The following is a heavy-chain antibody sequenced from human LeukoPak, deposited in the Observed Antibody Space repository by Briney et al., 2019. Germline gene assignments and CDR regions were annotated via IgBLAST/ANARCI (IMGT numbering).Heavy chain of an antibody. CDR3: ARDWTEIIAAAGHDAFDI. Sequence: PGGSLRLSCAASGFTFSSYWMSWVRQAPGKGLEWVANIKQDGSEKYYVDSVKGRFTISRDNAKNSLYLQMNSLRAEDMAVYYCARDWTEIIAAAGHDAFDIWGQGTMVTVSS. J-gene: IGHJ3*02. CDR1: GFTFSSYW. D-gene: IGHD6-25*01. V-gene: IGHV3-7*01. CDR2: IKQDGSEK.